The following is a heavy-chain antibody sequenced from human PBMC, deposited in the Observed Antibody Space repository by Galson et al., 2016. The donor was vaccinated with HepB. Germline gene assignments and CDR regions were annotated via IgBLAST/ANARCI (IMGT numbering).Heavy chain of an antibody. D-gene: IGHD2-15*01. J-gene: IGHJ3*02. CDR1: AFIFSSYA. Sequence: SLRLSCAASAFIFSSYAMHWVRQAPGKGLEWVAVIWHDGSNKNYADSVKGRFTISRDNSKNTVYLQMNSLRDEDTAVYYCARGAAGYCSGGSCYSFPDGAFDIWGQGTMVTVSS. CDR3: ARGAAGYCSGGSCYSFPDGAFDI. V-gene: IGHV3-33*01. CDR2: IWHDGSNK.